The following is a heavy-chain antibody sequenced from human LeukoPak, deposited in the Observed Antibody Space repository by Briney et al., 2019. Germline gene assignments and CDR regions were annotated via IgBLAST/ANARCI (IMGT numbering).Heavy chain of an antibody. V-gene: IGHV3-48*03. CDR1: GFTFSSYE. D-gene: IGHD2-15*01. CDR2: ITSGGGTTI. J-gene: IGHJ3*02. Sequence: GGSLRLSCAASGFTFSSYETNWVRQAPGKGLEWVSYITSGGGTTIYYADSVKGRFTISRDNAKNSLYLQMNSLRAEDTAVYYCGRGGYCSGNTCYSLNAFDIWGQGTMVTVSS. CDR3: GRGGYCSGNTCYSLNAFDI.